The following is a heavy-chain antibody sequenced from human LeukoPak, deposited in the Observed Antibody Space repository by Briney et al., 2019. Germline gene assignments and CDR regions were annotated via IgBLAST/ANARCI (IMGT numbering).Heavy chain of an antibody. D-gene: IGHD2-15*01. Sequence: GGSLRLSCAASGFNFANHAMSWVRQTPGKGLEWVSAISGGGDITYYADSVTGRFTISRDNSKDTLFLQMHSLRPGDTAVYYCVRENTPATANYWGQGTLVTISS. CDR3: VRENTPATANY. CDR1: GFNFANHA. CDR2: ISGGGDIT. V-gene: IGHV3-23*01. J-gene: IGHJ4*02.